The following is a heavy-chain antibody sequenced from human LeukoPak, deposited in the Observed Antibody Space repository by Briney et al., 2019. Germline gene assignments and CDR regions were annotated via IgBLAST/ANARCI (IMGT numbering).Heavy chain of an antibody. J-gene: IGHJ3*02. Sequence: SETLSLTCTVSGGSISSGDYYWSWIRQPPGQGLEWIGYIYYSGSTYYNPSLKSRVTISVDTSKNQFSLKLSSVTAADTAVYYCARVGTALEAFDIWDQGTMVTVSS. V-gene: IGHV4-30-4*01. CDR3: ARVGTALEAFDI. CDR2: IYYSGST. CDR1: GGSISSGDYY. D-gene: IGHD1-1*01.